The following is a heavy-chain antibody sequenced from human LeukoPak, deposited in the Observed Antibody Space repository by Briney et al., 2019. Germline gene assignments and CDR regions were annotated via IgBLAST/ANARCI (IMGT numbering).Heavy chain of an antibody. Sequence: ASVKVSCTASGATFSSYAISWVRQAPGQGLGWMGRIILILGIANYAKKFQGRVTITADKSTSTAYMVLSSLRSEDTAVYYCARDGTEVYCSSTSCYNAGLWFDPWGQGTLVTVSS. D-gene: IGHD2-2*02. V-gene: IGHV1-69*04. CDR3: ARDGTEVYCSSTSCYNAGLWFDP. CDR2: IILILGIA. J-gene: IGHJ5*02. CDR1: GATFSSYA.